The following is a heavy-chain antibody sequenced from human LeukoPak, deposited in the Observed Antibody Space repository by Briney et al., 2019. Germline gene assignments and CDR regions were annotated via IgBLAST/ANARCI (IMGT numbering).Heavy chain of an antibody. CDR3: ARDGDTYGYYYYGLDV. D-gene: IGHD5-18*01. CDR1: GYTFTNYG. Sequence: GASVKVSCKTSGYTFTNYGISWVRQAPGLGLEWMGWISAYNGNTNYAQKVQGRVTMTTDTSTSTAYMELRSLRSDDTAVYYCARDGDTYGYYYYGLDVWGQGTTVTVSS. V-gene: IGHV1-18*01. CDR2: ISAYNGNT. J-gene: IGHJ6*02.